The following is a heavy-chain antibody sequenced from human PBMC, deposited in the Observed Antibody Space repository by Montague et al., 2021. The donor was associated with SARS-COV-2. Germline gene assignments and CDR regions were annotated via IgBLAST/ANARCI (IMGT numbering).Heavy chain of an antibody. CDR1: GGSFSGHS. CDR2: INHSGGT. J-gene: IGHJ4*02. V-gene: IGHV4-34*01. D-gene: IGHD3-22*01. Sequence: SETLSLTCAVYGGSFSGHSWTWIRQPPGKGPEWIGEINHSGGTNYNPSLKSRVTISVDTSKNQFSLKLSSLTAADTAVYYCARGLTDVTVILVFVGASLYFDSWGRGALVTVSS. CDR3: ARGLTDVTVILVFVGASLYFDS.